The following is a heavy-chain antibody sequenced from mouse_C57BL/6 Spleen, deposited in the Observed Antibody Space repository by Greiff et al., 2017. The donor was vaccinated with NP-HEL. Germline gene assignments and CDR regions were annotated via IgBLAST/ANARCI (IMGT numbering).Heavy chain of an antibody. D-gene: IGHD3-3*01. V-gene: IGHV1-54*01. J-gene: IGHJ3*01. CDR1: GYAFTNYL. CDR3: ARRGREFAY. Sequence: QVQLQQSGAELVRPGTSVKVSCKASGYAFTNYLIEWVKQRPGQGLEWIGVINPGSGGTNYNEKFKGKATLTADKSSSTAYMQLSSLTSEDSAVYFCARRGREFAYWGQGTLVTVSA. CDR2: INPGSGGT.